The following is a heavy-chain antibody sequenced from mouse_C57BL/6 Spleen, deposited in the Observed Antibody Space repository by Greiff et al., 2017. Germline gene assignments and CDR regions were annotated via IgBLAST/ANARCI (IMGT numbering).Heavy chain of an antibody. J-gene: IGHJ2*01. D-gene: IGHD1-1*01. V-gene: IGHV1-81*01. CDR2: IYPRSGNT. CDR1: GYTFTSYG. Sequence: QVQLQQSGAELARPGASVKLSCKASGYTFTSYGISWVKQRTGQGLEWIGEIYPRSGNTYYNEKFKGKATLTADKSSSTAYMERRSLTSEDSAFYICAKGGYYYGSSYDDWGQGTTLTVSS. CDR3: AKGGYYYGSSYDD.